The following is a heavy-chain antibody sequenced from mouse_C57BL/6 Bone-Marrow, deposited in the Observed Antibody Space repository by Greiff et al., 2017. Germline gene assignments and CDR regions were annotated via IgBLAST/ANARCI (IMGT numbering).Heavy chain of an antibody. J-gene: IGHJ3*01. CDR1: GFNITDYY. Sequence: EVQLQQSGAELVKPGASVKLSCTASGFNITDYYMHWVKQRTEQGLEWIGRIDPEDGETKYAPKFPGKATITADTSSNTAYLQLSSLTSEDTAVYYCAGYGNRPFAYWGQGTLVTVSA. CDR2: IDPEDGET. CDR3: AGYGNRPFAY. V-gene: IGHV14-2*01. D-gene: IGHD2-1*01.